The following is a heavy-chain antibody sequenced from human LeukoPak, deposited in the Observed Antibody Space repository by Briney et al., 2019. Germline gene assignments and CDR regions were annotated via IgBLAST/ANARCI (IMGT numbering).Heavy chain of an antibody. V-gene: IGHV3-23*01. CDR1: GFTFSNYA. J-gene: IGHJ4*02. CDR2: ISVGGGST. D-gene: IGHD5-18*01. CDR3: AKDVIKGSPLWVDYFDY. Sequence: GGSLRLSCAASGFTFSNYAMSWVRQAPGMGLEWVSAISVGGGSTYYADSEKGRFTISRDNSKNTLYLQMNSLGAEDTAVYYCAKDVIKGSPLWVDYFDYWGQGTLVTVSS.